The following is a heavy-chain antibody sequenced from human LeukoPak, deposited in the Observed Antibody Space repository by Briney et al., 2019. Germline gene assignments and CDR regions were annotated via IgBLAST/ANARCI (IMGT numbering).Heavy chain of an antibody. D-gene: IGHD3-10*01. CDR3: TTVWWFGDKELDY. CDR1: GFTFSNAW. V-gene: IGHV3-15*07. Sequence: GGSLRLSCAASGFTFSNAWMNWVRQAPGKGLGWVGRIKSKTDGGTTDYAAPVKGRFTISRDDSKNTLYLQMNSLKTEDTAVYYCTTVWWFGDKELDYWGQGTLVTVSS. J-gene: IGHJ4*02. CDR2: IKSKTDGGTT.